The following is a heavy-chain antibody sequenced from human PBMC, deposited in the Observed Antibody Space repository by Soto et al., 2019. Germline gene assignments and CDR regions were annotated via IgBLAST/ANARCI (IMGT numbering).Heavy chain of an antibody. CDR1: GISFSNYD. V-gene: IGHV3-48*04. Sequence: EVQLVESGGGLVQPGGSLRLSCEASGISFSNYDMNWVRQAPGKGLEWVSFISTGSSDIFYADSVKGRFTISRDDAKSSLYLQMSTLRAEDTAIYFCATDWSRGSDYVFYWGQGTLVTVSS. CDR2: ISTGSSDI. J-gene: IGHJ4*02. D-gene: IGHD4-17*01. CDR3: ATDWSRGSDYVFY.